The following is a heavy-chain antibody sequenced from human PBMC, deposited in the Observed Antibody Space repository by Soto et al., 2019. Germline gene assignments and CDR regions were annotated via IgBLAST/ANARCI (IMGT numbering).Heavy chain of an antibody. CDR2: IKQGGSEK. CDR3: ARDGDYVSMDV. D-gene: IGHD4-17*01. Sequence: GGSLRLSCAASRFIFSNFWMSWVRQAPGKGLEWVASIKQGGSEKSYVDSVKGRFTISRENAKNSLYLQMDSLRAEDTAVYYCARDGDYVSMDVWGKGTTVTVSS. V-gene: IGHV3-7*01. CDR1: RFIFSNFW. J-gene: IGHJ6*03.